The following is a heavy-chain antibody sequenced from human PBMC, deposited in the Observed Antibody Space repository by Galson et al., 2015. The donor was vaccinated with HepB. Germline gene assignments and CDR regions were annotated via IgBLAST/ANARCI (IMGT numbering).Heavy chain of an antibody. Sequence: SVKVSCKASGGTFSSYAISWVRQAPGQGLEWMGGIIPIFGTANYAQKFQGRVTITADESTSTAYMELSSLRSEDTAVYYCARCGQQWLADKAWDYWGQGTLVTVSS. J-gene: IGHJ4*02. CDR1: GGTFSSYA. CDR3: ARCGQQWLADKAWDY. CDR2: IIPIFGTA. V-gene: IGHV1-69*13. D-gene: IGHD6-19*01.